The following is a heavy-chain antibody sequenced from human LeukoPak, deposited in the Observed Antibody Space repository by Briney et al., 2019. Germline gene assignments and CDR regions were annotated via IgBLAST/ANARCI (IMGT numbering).Heavy chain of an antibody. CDR3: AREQSDSSSSYAFDI. V-gene: IGHV1-2*02. Sequence: GAPVKVSCKASGYTFTGYYMHWVRQAPGQGLEWMGWINPNSGGTNYAQKFQGRVTMTRDTSISTAYMELSRLRSDDTAVYYCAREQSDSSSSYAFDIWGQGTMVTVSS. D-gene: IGHD6-13*01. CDR1: GYTFTGYY. J-gene: IGHJ3*02. CDR2: INPNSGGT.